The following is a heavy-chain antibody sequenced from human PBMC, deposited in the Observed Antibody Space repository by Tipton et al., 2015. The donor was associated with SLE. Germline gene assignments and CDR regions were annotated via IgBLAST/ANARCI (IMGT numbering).Heavy chain of an antibody. V-gene: IGHV3-64*01. CDR2: ISTYGGRT. Sequence: SLRLSCAASGFSLSKYAMHWVRQAPGKGLEYISGISTYGGRTFYATSVERRFRISRDNSKNTLYLHMGGLRAEDMALYYCARSFCAGDCYSGPFDICGQGTMVTVSS. CDR3: ARSFCAGDCYSGPFDI. D-gene: IGHD2-21*01. J-gene: IGHJ3*02. CDR1: GFSLSKYA.